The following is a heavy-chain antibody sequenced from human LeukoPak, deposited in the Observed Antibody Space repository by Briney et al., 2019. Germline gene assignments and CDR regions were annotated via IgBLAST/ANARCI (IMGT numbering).Heavy chain of an antibody. CDR3: ASAGSSPSSNAFDI. CDR1: GSTFTSYG. CDR2: INTYNGNT. V-gene: IGHV1-18*01. Sequence: GASVKVSCKASGSTFTSYGITWVRQAPGQGLEWVGWINTYNGNTKYAQKLQGRLTMTTDTSTSTAYMELRSLRSDDTAVYYCASAGSSPSSNAFDIWGQGTMVTVSS. D-gene: IGHD6-6*01. J-gene: IGHJ3*02.